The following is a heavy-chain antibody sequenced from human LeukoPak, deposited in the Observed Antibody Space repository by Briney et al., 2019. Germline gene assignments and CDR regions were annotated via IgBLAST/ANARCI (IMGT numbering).Heavy chain of an antibody. CDR1: GFTVSSSF. CDR2: IYSGGST. CDR3: ARGTVYSNGWFHNDY. V-gene: IGHV3-53*01. Sequence: GGSLRLSCVASGFTVSSSFMSWVRQAPGKGLEWVSVIYSGGSTYYADSVKGRFTISRDNSKNTLYLQMNSLRAEDTAVYYCARGTVYSNGWFHNDYWGQGTLVTVSS. J-gene: IGHJ4*02. D-gene: IGHD6-19*01.